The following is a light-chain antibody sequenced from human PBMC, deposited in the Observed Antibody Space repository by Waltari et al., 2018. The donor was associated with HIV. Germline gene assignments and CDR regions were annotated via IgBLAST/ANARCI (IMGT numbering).Light chain of an antibody. Sequence: QSALTQPRSVSGSPGQSVTIPCSGTSSDVGGYYYVSWYQQHPGKAPKLMIYDVTERPSGVPDRFSGSKSGNTASLTISGLQADDEADYYCCSYAGRYTWVFGGGTELTVL. CDR3: CSYAGRYTWV. J-gene: IGLJ3*02. V-gene: IGLV2-11*01. CDR2: DVT. CDR1: SSDVGGYYY.